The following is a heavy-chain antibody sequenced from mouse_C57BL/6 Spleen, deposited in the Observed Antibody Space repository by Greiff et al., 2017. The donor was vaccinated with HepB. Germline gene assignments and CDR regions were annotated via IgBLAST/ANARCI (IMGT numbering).Heavy chain of an antibody. V-gene: IGHV10-1*01. CDR2: IRSKSNNYAT. J-gene: IGHJ1*03. Sequence: EVQRVESGGGLVQPKGSLKLSCAASGFSFNTYAMNWVRQAPGKGVEWVARIRSKSNNYATYYADSVKDRFTISRDDSESMLYLQMNNLKTEDTAMYYCVRSNGRWLQGYFDVWGTGTTVTVSS. CDR1: GFSFNTYA. CDR3: VRSNGRWLQGYFDV. D-gene: IGHD2-3*01.